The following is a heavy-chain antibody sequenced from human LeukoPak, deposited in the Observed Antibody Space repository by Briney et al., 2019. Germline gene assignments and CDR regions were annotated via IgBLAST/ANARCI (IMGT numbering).Heavy chain of an antibody. J-gene: IGHJ4*02. CDR2: IIPIFGTA. CDR3: ARDVTIFGVVPFGY. V-gene: IGHV1-69*13. D-gene: IGHD3-3*01. CDR1: GGTFSSYA. Sequence: SVKVSCKASGGTFSSYAISWVRQAPGQGLEWMGGIIPIFGTANYAQKFQGRVTITADESTSTAYMELSSLRSEDTAVYYCARDVTIFGVVPFGYWGQGTLVTVSS.